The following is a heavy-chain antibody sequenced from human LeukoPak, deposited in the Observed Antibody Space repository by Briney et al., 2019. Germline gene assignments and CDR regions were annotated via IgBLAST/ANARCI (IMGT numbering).Heavy chain of an antibody. CDR2: IYHSGST. CDR1: GGSISSGGYY. V-gene: IGHV4-30-2*01. D-gene: IGHD2-2*02. J-gene: IGHJ6*03. Sequence: SETLSLTCTVSGGSISSGGYYWSWIRQPPGKGLEWIGYIYHSGSTYYNPSLKSRVTISVDRSKNQFSLKLSSVTAADTAVYYCARAHIGGYCSSTSCYNYYYYMDVWGKGTTVTVSS. CDR3: ARAHIGGYCSSTSCYNYYYYMDV.